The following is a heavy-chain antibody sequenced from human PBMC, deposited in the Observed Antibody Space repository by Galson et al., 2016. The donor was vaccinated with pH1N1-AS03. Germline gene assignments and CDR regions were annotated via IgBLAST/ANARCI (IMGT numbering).Heavy chain of an antibody. Sequence: SVKVSCKVSGFTLTNYDVYWMRQAPGRGPEWMGVDRPSGNIPRVAPNFQDRLIVTRDTSTATANMQLGGLRPDDTAVYYCARVRSSCRGGACFSLDSWGQGTLLTVSS. CDR1: GFTLTNYD. J-gene: IGHJ4*02. CDR2: DRPSGNIP. D-gene: IGHD2-15*01. CDR3: ARVRSSCRGGACFSLDS. V-gene: IGHV1-46*01.